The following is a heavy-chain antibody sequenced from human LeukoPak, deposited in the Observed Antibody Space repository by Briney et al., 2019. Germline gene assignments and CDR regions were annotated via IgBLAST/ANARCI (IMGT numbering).Heavy chain of an antibody. J-gene: IGHJ4*02. D-gene: IGHD1-14*01. Sequence: TSETLSLTCTVSGGSISSGSYYWGWIRQPPGKGLEWIGNIYYSGSTYYNPSLKSRVSISVDTSKNQFSLKLTSVTAADTAVYYCARAPEYGIYYFDYWGQGTLVTVSS. CDR3: ARAPEYGIYYFDY. V-gene: IGHV4-39*07. CDR1: GGSISSGSYY. CDR2: IYYSGST.